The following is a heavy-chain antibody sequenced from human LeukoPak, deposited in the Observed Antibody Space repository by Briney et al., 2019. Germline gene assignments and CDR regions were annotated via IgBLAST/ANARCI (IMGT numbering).Heavy chain of an antibody. CDR2: IIPIFGTT. Sequence: SVKLSYNASGRTFSTYVITWVLQSPGQELECMRTIIPIFGTTNYAQKFQGRVTITADESTNTAYMELSSLRSEDTAVYYCARGSSYGSGSSLDYWGQGTLVTVSS. CDR3: ARGSSYGSGSSLDY. CDR1: GRTFSTYV. D-gene: IGHD3-10*01. V-gene: IGHV1-69*13. J-gene: IGHJ4*02.